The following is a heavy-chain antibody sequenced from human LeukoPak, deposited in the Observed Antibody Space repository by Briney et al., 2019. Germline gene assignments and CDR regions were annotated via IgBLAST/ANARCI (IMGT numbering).Heavy chain of an antibody. V-gene: IGHV1-18*01. Sequence: GASVKVSCKASGYTFTSYGISWVRQAPGQGLEWMGWISAYNGNTNYAQKLQGRVTMTTDTSTSTAYMELRSLRSDDTAVYYCARGRPVIQLLPLWFDPWGQGTLVTVSS. D-gene: IGHD5-18*01. CDR3: ARGRPVIQLLPLWFDP. J-gene: IGHJ5*02. CDR2: ISAYNGNT. CDR1: GYTFTSYG.